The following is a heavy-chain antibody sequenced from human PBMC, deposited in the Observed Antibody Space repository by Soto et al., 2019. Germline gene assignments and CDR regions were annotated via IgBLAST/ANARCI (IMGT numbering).Heavy chain of an antibody. CDR2: IYHSGST. CDR1: GGSISSGGYS. V-gene: IGHV4-30-2*01. D-gene: IGHD2-15*01. Sequence: QLQLQESGSGLVKPSQTLSLTCAVSGGSISSGGYSWSWIRQPPGKGLEWIGYIYHSGSTYYNPSLKSRVTIAVDRSKTQFLLKLSSVPAADTAVYYCARGQVVAAQHWGQGTLVTVSS. CDR3: ARGQVVAAQH. J-gene: IGHJ4*02.